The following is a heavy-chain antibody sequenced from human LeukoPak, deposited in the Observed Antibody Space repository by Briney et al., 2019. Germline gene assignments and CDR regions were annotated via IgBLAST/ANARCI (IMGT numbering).Heavy chain of an antibody. V-gene: IGHV4-34*01. Sequence: PSETLSLTCAVYGGSFSGYYWSWIRQPPGKGLEWIGEINHSGSTNYNPSLKSRVTISVDTSKNQSSLKLSSVTAADTAVYYCARVGVLRFLEWLSLRGAFDIWGQGTMVTVSS. CDR3: ARVGVLRFLEWLSLRGAFDI. D-gene: IGHD3-3*01. CDR2: INHSGST. CDR1: GGSFSGYY. J-gene: IGHJ3*02.